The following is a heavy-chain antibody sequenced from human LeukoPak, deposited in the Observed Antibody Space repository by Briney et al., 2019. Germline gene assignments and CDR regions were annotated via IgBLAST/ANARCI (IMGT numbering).Heavy chain of an antibody. J-gene: IGHJ4*02. D-gene: IGHD1-1*01. Sequence: GGSLRLSCAVSGFIFSDYGFHRVRQAPGKGLEWVAVTRFDGSIKQYADSVKGRFTISRDDSKNTLYLQMNFLKSEDTAVYYCARWGGTRQYYFDYWGQGTLVTVSS. CDR1: GFIFSDYG. CDR3: ARWGGTRQYYFDY. V-gene: IGHV3-33*01. CDR2: TRFDGSIK.